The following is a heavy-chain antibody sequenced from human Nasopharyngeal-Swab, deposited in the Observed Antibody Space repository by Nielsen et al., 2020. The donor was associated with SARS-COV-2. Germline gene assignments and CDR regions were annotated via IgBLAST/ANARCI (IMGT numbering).Heavy chain of an antibody. V-gene: IGHV3-7*01. Sequence: GESLKISCAASGFTFSSYWMTWVRQAPGKGLEWVANIKHGGSAKYYADSVKGRFTISRDNAKSSLHLQMNSLRAEDTAVYYCARHYDFWSGYYNSHFYGMDVWGQGTTVTVSS. J-gene: IGHJ6*02. CDR3: ARHYDFWSGYYNSHFYGMDV. D-gene: IGHD3-3*01. CDR1: GFTFSSYW. CDR2: IKHGGSAK.